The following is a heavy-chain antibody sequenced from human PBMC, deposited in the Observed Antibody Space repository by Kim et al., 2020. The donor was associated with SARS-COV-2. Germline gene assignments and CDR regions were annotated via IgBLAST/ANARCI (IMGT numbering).Heavy chain of an antibody. J-gene: IGHJ4*02. Sequence: GGSLRLSCTASGFTFGDYAMSWFRQAPGKGLEWVGFIRSKAYGGTTEYAASVKGRFTISRDDSKSIAYLQMNSLKTEDTAVYYCTIAARRPQGDYWGQGTLVTVSS. CDR3: TIAARRPQGDY. V-gene: IGHV3-49*03. CDR1: GFTFGDYA. D-gene: IGHD6-6*01. CDR2: IRSKAYGGTT.